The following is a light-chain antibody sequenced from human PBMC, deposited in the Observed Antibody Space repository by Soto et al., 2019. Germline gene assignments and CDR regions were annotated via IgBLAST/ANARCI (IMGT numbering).Light chain of an antibody. V-gene: IGKV3-15*01. CDR1: QSVSIL. J-gene: IGKJ1*01. CDR2: GAS. Sequence: MTQSPATLSVSPGERATLSCRASQSVSILLAWYQQKPGQTPSLLIYGASTRATGVPARFSGSGSGTDFTLTINSLQSEDFAVYYCQQYQNLWTFGQGTKVDIK. CDR3: QQYQNLWT.